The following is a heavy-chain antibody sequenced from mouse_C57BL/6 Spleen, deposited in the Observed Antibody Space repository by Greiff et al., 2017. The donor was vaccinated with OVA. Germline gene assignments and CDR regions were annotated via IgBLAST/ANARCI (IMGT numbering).Heavy chain of an antibody. CDR1: GYTFTSYW. CDR3: ARSIVAPNYAMDY. CDR2: IDPSDSYT. Sequence: QVQLQQSGAELVMPGASVKLSCKASGYTFTSYWMHWVKQRPGQGLEWIGEIDPSDSYTNYNQKFKGKSTLTVDKSSSTAYMQLSSLTSEDSAVYYCARSIVAPNYAMDYWGQGTSVTVSS. V-gene: IGHV1-69*01. D-gene: IGHD1-1*01. J-gene: IGHJ4*01.